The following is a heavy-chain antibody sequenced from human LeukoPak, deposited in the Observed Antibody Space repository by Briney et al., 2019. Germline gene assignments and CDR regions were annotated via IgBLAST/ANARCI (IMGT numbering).Heavy chain of an antibody. CDR1: GFIFGDYY. CDR2: ISSSSSYT. D-gene: IGHD6-13*01. CDR3: ARDLVAAGKID. J-gene: IGHJ4*02. Sequence: GGPLRLSCAASGFIFGDYYMSWIRQAPGKGLEWVSYISSSSSYTNYADSVKGRFTISRDNAKNSLYLQMNSLRAEDSAVYYCARDLVAAGKIDWGQGTLVTVSS. V-gene: IGHV3-11*06.